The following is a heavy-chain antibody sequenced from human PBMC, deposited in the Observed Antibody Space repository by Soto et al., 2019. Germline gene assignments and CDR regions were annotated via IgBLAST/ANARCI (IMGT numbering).Heavy chain of an antibody. V-gene: IGHV1-69*12. CDR1: GGTFSTYA. Sequence: QVRLVQSGAEVKKPGSSVKVSCKSSGGTFSTYAISWVRQAPGQGLEWMGGIIPIFGTANYAQKFQGRVTITADESTTTAYMELISLRSEDTAVYYCARDEMVVATGSRTWHYYYGMDVW. CDR2: IIPIFGTA. D-gene: IGHD2-15*01. J-gene: IGHJ6*01. CDR3: ARDEMVVATGSRTWHYYYGMDV.